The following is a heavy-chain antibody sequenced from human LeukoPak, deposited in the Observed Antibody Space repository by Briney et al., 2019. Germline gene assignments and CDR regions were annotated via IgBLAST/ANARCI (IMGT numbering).Heavy chain of an antibody. CDR2: ISACNGNT. J-gene: IGHJ4*02. D-gene: IGHD3-22*01. CDR1: GYTFTSYG. CDR3: ARHDYYDSSGPFDY. V-gene: IGHV1-18*01. Sequence: PTASVKVSCKASGYTFTSYGISWVRQAPGQGLEWMGWISACNGNTNYAQKLQGRVTMTTDTSTSTAYMELRSLRSDDTAVYYCARHDYYDSSGPFDYWGQGTLVTVSS.